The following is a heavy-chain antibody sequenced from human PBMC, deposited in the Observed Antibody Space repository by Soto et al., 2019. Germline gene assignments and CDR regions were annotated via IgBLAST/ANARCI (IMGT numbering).Heavy chain of an antibody. D-gene: IGHD3-3*01. Sequence: GGSLRLSCAASGFTFSSYWMSWVRQAPGKGLEWVANIKQDGSEKYYVDSVKGRFTISRDNAKNSLYLQMNSLRAEDTAVYYCARDPPKYYDFWSGYLVGGNYWGQGTLVTVSS. CDR2: IKQDGSEK. CDR3: ARDPPKYYDFWSGYLVGGNY. V-gene: IGHV3-7*01. J-gene: IGHJ4*02. CDR1: GFTFSSYW.